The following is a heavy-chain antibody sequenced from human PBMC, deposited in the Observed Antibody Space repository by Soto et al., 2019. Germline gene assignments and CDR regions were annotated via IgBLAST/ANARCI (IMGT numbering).Heavy chain of an antibody. Sequence: PGEALKISCKGSGYSFASQWIGWVRQRPGKGLEWMGDIYPADSDTRYSPAFEGQVTMSVDKATRTAYLQWTSLKASDTAMHSCPMIPRTTTSYYDYYYGMYLWGQGTAVTASS. J-gene: IGHJ6*02. CDR2: IYPADSDT. D-gene: IGHD2-2*01. V-gene: IGHV5-51*01. CDR1: GYSFASQW. CDR3: PMIPRTTTSYYDYYYGMYL.